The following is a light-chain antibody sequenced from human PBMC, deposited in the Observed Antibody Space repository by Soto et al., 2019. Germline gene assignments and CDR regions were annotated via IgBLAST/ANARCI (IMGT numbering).Light chain of an antibody. Sequence: IVLTQSPGTLSLSPGERTTLSCRASQSISRYLAWYQQKPGQGPRLLIYDASNRATGIPARFSGSGSGTDFTLTISSLEPEDFAVYYCQQRSNWPPAVGQGTKVDIK. CDR3: QQRSNWPPA. CDR1: QSISRY. CDR2: DAS. J-gene: IGKJ1*01. V-gene: IGKV3-11*01.